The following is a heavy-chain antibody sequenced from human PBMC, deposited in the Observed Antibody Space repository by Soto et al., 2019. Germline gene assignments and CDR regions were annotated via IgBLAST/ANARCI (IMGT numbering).Heavy chain of an antibody. V-gene: IGHV1-18*01. Sequence: ASLKVSCKASGYTFTSYGISWVRQAPGQGLEWMGWISAYNGNTNYAQKLQGRVTMTTDTSTSTAYMELRSLRSDDTAVYYCAREDSSGYYSAFDIWGQETMVTVSS. CDR2: ISAYNGNT. J-gene: IGHJ3*02. CDR3: AREDSSGYYSAFDI. CDR1: GYTFTSYG. D-gene: IGHD3-22*01.